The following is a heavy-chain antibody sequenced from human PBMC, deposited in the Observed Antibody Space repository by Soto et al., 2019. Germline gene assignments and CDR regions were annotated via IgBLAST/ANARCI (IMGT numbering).Heavy chain of an antibody. V-gene: IGHV3-48*03. CDR1: VFTFSPYE. CDR3: VREATCRNRVCQFEY. Sequence: PGGSLGLSCAASVFTFSPYEMSCVRHAPGKWLEWISYISSSGSTIHYADSVKGRFSISRDNAKKSLFLQMNSLRAEDTAVYYCVREATCRNRVCQFEYWGRGTLVTRSS. D-gene: IGHD2-8*01. J-gene: IGHJ4*02. CDR2: ISSSGSTI.